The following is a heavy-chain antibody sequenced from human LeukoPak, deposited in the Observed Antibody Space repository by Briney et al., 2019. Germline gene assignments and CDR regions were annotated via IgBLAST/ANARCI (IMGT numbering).Heavy chain of an antibody. Sequence: ASVKVSCKASGYTFTSYAMHWVRQAPGQRLEWMVWINAGNGNTKYSQKFQGRVTITRDTSASTAYMELSSLRSEDTAVYYCARGRFGPLITMVRGVFDYWGQGTLVTVSS. D-gene: IGHD3-10*01. J-gene: IGHJ4*02. V-gene: IGHV1-3*01. CDR1: GYTFTSYA. CDR3: ARGRFGPLITMVRGVFDY. CDR2: INAGNGNT.